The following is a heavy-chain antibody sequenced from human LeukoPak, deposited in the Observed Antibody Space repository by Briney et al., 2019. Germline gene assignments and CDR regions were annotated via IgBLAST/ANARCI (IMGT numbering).Heavy chain of an antibody. CDR1: GFTFSDYY. D-gene: IGHD6-19*01. CDR2: IKQDGSEK. Sequence: GGSLRLSCAASGFTFSDYYMSWIRQAPGKGLEWVANIKQDGSEKYYVDSVKGRFTISRDNAKNSLYLQMNSLRAEDTAVYYCARDPNIAVAEEYYFDYWGQGTLVTVSS. V-gene: IGHV3-7*01. CDR3: ARDPNIAVAEEYYFDY. J-gene: IGHJ4*02.